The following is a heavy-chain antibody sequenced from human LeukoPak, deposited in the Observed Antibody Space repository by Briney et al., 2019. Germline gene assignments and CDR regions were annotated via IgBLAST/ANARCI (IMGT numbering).Heavy chain of an antibody. D-gene: IGHD2-15*01. Sequence: SETLSLTCTVSGGSISSSSYYWGWIRQPPGKGLEWIGSIYYSGSTYYNPSLKSRVTISVDTSKNQFSLKLSSVTAADTAVYYCPRDLVVAAFWFDPWGQGTLVTVSS. J-gene: IGHJ5*02. CDR2: IYYSGST. V-gene: IGHV4-39*07. CDR1: GGSISSSSYY. CDR3: PRDLVVAAFWFDP.